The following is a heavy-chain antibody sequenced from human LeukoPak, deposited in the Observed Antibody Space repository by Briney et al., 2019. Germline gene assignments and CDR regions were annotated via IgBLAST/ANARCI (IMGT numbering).Heavy chain of an antibody. J-gene: IGHJ4*02. CDR2: INPNSGGT. Sequence: ASVKVSCKASGYTFTGYYMHWVRQAPGQGLEWMGWINPNSGGTNYAQKFQGWVTMTRDTSISTAYMELSSLRSEDTAVYYCARVPAYCGGDCSFSDYWGQGTLVTVSS. D-gene: IGHD2-21*02. CDR3: ARVPAYCGGDCSFSDY. CDR1: GYTFTGYY. V-gene: IGHV1-2*04.